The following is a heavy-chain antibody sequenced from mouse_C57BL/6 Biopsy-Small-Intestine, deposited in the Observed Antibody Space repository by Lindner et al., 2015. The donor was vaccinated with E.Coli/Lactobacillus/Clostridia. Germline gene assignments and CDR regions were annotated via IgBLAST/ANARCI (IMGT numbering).Heavy chain of an antibody. J-gene: IGHJ4*01. D-gene: IGHD2-1*01. V-gene: IGHV1-82*01. CDR2: IYPGDGDT. Sequence: VQLQESGPELVKPGASVKISCKASGYAFSSSWMNWVKQRPGKGLEWIGRIYPGDGDTNYNEKFKGKATLTADKSSSTAYMQLSSLTSEDSAVYFCAIGGNYPYAMDYWGQGTSVTVSS. CDR3: AIGGNYPYAMDY. CDR1: GYAFSSSW.